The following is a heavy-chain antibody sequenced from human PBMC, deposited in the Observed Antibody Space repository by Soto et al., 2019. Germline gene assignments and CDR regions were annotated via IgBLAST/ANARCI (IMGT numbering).Heavy chain of an antibody. Sequence: SSETLSLTCAVYGGSFSGYYWSWIRQPPGKGLEWIGEINHSGSTNYNPSLKSRVTISVDTSKNQFSLKLSSVTAADTAVYYCARDWVLRGYSGYGLGFDIWGQGTMVTVSS. J-gene: IGHJ3*02. CDR1: GGSFSGYY. CDR2: INHSGST. D-gene: IGHD5-12*01. V-gene: IGHV4-34*09. CDR3: ARDWVLRGYSGYGLGFDI.